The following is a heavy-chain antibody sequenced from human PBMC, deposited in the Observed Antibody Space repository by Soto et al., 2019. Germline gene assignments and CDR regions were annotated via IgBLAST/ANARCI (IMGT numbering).Heavy chain of an antibody. Sequence: PGGSLRLSCAASGFTFSSYAMSWVRQAPGKGLEWVSAISGSGGSTYYADSVKGRFTISRDNSKNTLYLQMNSLRAEDTAVYYCAKEGLRFLEWLSESDVWGQGTTVTVS. D-gene: IGHD3-3*01. CDR2: ISGSGGST. V-gene: IGHV3-23*01. CDR1: GFTFSSYA. J-gene: IGHJ6*02. CDR3: AKEGLRFLEWLSESDV.